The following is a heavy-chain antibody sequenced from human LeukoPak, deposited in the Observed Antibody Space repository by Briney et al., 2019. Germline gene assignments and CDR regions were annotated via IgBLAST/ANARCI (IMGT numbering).Heavy chain of an antibody. Sequence: SVTLSLTCTVSGGSISSSSYYWGWIRQPPGKGLEWIGSIYYSGSTYYNPSLKSRVTISVDTSKNQFSLKLSSVTAADTAVYYCARFPSSIVVVDYWGQGTLVTVSS. CDR2: IYYSGST. V-gene: IGHV4-39*01. CDR3: ARFPSSIVVVDY. CDR1: GGSISSSSYY. D-gene: IGHD2-15*01. J-gene: IGHJ4*02.